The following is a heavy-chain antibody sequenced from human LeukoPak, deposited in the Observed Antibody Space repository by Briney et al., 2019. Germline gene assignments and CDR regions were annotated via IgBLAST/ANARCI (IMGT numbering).Heavy chain of an antibody. Sequence: SETLSLTCTVSGVSISGSGYYFGWIRQPPGKGLEWIGNIYYSGNTYYNASLKSRVTISVDTSKNQFSLKLSSVTAADTAVYYCARDPTDYGDYFDYWGQGTLVTVSS. CDR2: IYYSGNT. V-gene: IGHV4-39*07. CDR1: GVSISGSGYY. D-gene: IGHD4-17*01. CDR3: ARDPTDYGDYFDY. J-gene: IGHJ4*02.